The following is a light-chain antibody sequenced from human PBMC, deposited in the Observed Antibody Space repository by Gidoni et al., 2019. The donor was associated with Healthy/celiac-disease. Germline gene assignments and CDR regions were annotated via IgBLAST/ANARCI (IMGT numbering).Light chain of an antibody. V-gene: IGLV1-44*01. CDR2: SNN. CDR3: AAWDDSLNGRV. CDR1: SSNLGSNT. Sequence: QSVLTPPPSASGTPGQRVTISCSGSSSNLGSNTVNWYQQRPETAPKLLIYSNNQRPSGVPDRFSGSKSGTSASLAISGLQSEDEADYYCAAWDDSLNGRVFGGGTKLTVL. J-gene: IGLJ3*02.